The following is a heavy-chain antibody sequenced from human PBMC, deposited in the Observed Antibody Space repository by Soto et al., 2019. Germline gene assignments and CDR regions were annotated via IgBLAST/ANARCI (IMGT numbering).Heavy chain of an antibody. V-gene: IGHV4-31*03. D-gene: IGHD2-21*01. CDR1: GAALNSGNYY. J-gene: IGHJ5*02. Sequence: SETLSLTCSVSGAALNSGNYYWRWIRQVPGKGLEWIGHIYVTGAVDYNPSLRDRITISQDTSERQFSLNLRLVTAADTAVYYCARLRIATNNYKWFDPWGQGXLVTVSS. CDR2: IYVTGAV. CDR3: ARLRIATNNYKWFDP.